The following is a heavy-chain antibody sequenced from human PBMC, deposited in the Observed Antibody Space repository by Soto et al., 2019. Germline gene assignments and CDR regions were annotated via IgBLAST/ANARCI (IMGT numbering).Heavy chain of an antibody. V-gene: IGHV3-21*01. Sequence: GGSLRLSCAASGFTFSSYSMNWVRQAPGKGLEWVSSISSSSSYIYYADSVKGRFTISRDNAKNSLYLQMNSLRAEDTAVYYCASLTISPVRNWFDPWGQGTLVTVSS. CDR1: GFTFSSYS. D-gene: IGHD3-3*01. CDR3: ASLTISPVRNWFDP. CDR2: ISSSSSYI. J-gene: IGHJ5*02.